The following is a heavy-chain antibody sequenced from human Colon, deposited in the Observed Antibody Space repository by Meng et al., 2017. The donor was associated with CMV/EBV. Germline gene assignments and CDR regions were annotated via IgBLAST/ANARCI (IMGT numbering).Heavy chain of an antibody. CDR2: IDHNGDT. J-gene: IGHJ5*02. CDR3: SRITIFNNFFDP. D-gene: IGHD3-3*01. Sequence: CPHSGASVRRPRPYWSCVRQPPGKPLEWIGYIDHNGDTNYTPSLKSRVSSSLDTSHNQFSLHLTSVTAADTAMYYCSRITIFNNFFDPWGQGTLVTVSS. CDR1: GASVRRPRPY. V-gene: IGHV4-61*01.